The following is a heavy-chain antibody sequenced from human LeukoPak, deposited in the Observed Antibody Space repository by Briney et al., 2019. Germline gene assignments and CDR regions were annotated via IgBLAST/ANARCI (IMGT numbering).Heavy chain of an antibody. V-gene: IGHV1-69*04. CDR2: IIPILGIA. J-gene: IGHJ4*02. D-gene: IGHD4-23*01. CDR3: ARAGGYDYGGNSGG. Sequence: SVKVSCKASGGTFSSYAISWVRQAPGQGLEWMGRIIPILGIANYAQKFQGRVTITADKSTSTAYMELSSLRSEDTAVYYCARAGGYDYGGNSGGWGQGTLVTVSS. CDR1: GGTFSSYA.